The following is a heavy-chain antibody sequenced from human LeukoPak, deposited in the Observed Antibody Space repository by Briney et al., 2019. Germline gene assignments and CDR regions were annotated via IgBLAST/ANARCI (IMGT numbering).Heavy chain of an antibody. J-gene: IGHJ4*02. Sequence: GGSLRLSCAASEFTFSSYAMHWVRQAPDKGLEWVALISDDGSNKEYADSVKGRFTISRDNSKNSLYLQTNSLRGEDSALYYCARGMDYDILAGPPDYWGQGTLVTVSS. D-gene: IGHD3-9*01. V-gene: IGHV3-30*04. CDR3: ARGMDYDILAGPPDY. CDR1: EFTFSSYA. CDR2: ISDDGSNK.